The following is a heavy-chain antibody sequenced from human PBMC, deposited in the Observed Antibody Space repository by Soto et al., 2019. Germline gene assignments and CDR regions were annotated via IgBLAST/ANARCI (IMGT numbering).Heavy chain of an antibody. CDR1: GDSISRSGYY. D-gene: IGHD6-13*01. CDR2: IYYSGST. J-gene: IGHJ4*01. CDR3: ARAYSSWYWDY. Sequence: QVQLQESGPGLVKPSQTLSLTCTVSGDSISRSGYYWSWIRQPPGKGLEWIGYIYYSGSTYYNSSLKSRVTISSDTSKNQFSLKLISVTDADTAVYYCARAYSSWYWDYWGRGTLVTVSS. V-gene: IGHV4-31*03.